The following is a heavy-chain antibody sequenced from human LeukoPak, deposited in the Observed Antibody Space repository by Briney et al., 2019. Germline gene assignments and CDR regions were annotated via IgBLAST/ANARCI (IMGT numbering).Heavy chain of an antibody. Sequence: GGSLRLSCAASGFTFSSFTMNWVRQAPGKGLEWVAAISSSSRDIFYADSEKGRFSISRDNTQNSLSLQMNSLRAEDTAVYYCVREAAATLFDYWGQGTLVTVSS. CDR3: VREAAATLFDY. CDR2: ISSSSRDI. V-gene: IGHV3-21*01. J-gene: IGHJ4*02. D-gene: IGHD1-26*01. CDR1: GFTFSSFT.